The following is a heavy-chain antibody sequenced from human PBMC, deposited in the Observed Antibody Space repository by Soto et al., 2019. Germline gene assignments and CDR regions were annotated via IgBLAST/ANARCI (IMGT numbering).Heavy chain of an antibody. V-gene: IGHV4-4*07. CDR2: IHSTRSP. D-gene: IGHD4-17*01. CDR1: GDSVSKYY. CDR3: ARSPAYGDYANLDT. Sequence: SETLSLTCTVSGDSVSKYYWNWIRQPAGKGLEWIGRIHSTRSPNYNPSLKSRVTMSVDTSKNQFSLKLNLTSVTAADTAAYYCARSPAYGDYANLDTWGQGTLVTVS. J-gene: IGHJ5*02.